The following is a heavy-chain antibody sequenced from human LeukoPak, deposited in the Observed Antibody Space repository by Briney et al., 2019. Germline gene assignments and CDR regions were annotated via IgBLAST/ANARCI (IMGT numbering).Heavy chain of an antibody. CDR2: IYLGDSNT. Sequence: LGESLKISCKGSGYSFTSFWIGCVRQMPGKGLEWMGIIYLGDSNTRYSPSFQGQVTISAAKSISTAYLQWSSLKASDTAMYYCATAGGRISGTTYTYWGQGTLVTVSS. D-gene: IGHD1-7*01. CDR3: ATAGGRISGTTYTY. J-gene: IGHJ4*02. CDR1: GYSFTSFW. V-gene: IGHV5-51*01.